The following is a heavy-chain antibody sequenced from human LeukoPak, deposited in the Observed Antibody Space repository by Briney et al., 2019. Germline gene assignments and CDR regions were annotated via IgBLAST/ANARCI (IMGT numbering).Heavy chain of an antibody. D-gene: IGHD2-2*02. CDR2: ISGSGGST. CDR3: AKDRAVVPAAISY. Sequence: GGSLRLSCVASGFTFGRFTMSWVRQAPGKGLEWVSAISGSGGSTYYADSVKGRFTISRDNSKNTLYLQMNSLRAEDTAVYYCAKDRAVVPAAISYWGQGTLVTVSS. V-gene: IGHV3-23*01. CDR1: GFTFGRFT. J-gene: IGHJ4*02.